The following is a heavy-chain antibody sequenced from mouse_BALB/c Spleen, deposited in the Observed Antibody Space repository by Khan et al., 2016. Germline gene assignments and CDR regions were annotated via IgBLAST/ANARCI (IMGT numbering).Heavy chain of an antibody. D-gene: IGHD1-2*01. CDR2: ISYSGST. Sequence: VQLKESGPGLVKPSQSLSLTCTVTGSSITSGYGWNWIRQFPGNKLEWMGYISYSGSTNYNPSLKRRISIPRDTSKNQFFLQLNSVTTDDTATYYCARTARIKYWGQGTTLTVSS. V-gene: IGHV3-2*02. CDR3: ARTARIKY. J-gene: IGHJ2*01. CDR1: GSSITSGYG.